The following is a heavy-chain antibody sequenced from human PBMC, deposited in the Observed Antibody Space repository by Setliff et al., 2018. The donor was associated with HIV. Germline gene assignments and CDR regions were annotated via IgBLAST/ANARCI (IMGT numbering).Heavy chain of an antibody. D-gene: IGHD2-15*01. Sequence: GGSLRLSCTASGFTFSTYAMSWVRQAPGKGLDWVSAISGSAADTYYAGSLKGRFTISRDNSKNTLYLQMNRLRAEDTALYYCAKRWGTEGCSGGNCYSGFHYWGQGTLVTVSS. CDR1: GFTFSTYA. J-gene: IGHJ4*02. V-gene: IGHV3-23*01. CDR2: ISGSAADT. CDR3: AKRWGTEGCSGGNCYSGFHY.